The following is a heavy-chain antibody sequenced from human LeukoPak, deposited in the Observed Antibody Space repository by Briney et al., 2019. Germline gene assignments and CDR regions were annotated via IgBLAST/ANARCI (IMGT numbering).Heavy chain of an antibody. D-gene: IGHD3-16*01. J-gene: IGHJ4*02. CDR3: ARSWGLPYLDY. Sequence: GGSLRLSCAASGFTSSSYAMHWVRQAPGKGLEYVSAISSNGGSTYYANSVKGRFTISRDNSKNTLYLQMGSLRAEDMAVYYCARSWGLPYLDYWGQGTLVTVSS. CDR1: GFTSSSYA. V-gene: IGHV3-64*01. CDR2: ISSNGGST.